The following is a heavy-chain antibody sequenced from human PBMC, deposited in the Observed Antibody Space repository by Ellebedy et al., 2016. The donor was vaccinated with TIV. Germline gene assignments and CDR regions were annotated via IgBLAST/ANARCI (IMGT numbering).Heavy chain of an antibody. D-gene: IGHD2-15*01. Sequence: SQTLSLTCAISGDSVSSNSVAWHWIRQSPSRGLEWLGRTYYRSKWYNEYAVSVKSRITINPDTSKNQFSLQLNSLTPEDQALYYCVRGSRGAFDIWGQGTQVTVSS. CDR1: GDSVSSNSVA. CDR2: TYYRSKWYN. CDR3: VRGSRGAFDI. V-gene: IGHV6-1*01. J-gene: IGHJ4*02.